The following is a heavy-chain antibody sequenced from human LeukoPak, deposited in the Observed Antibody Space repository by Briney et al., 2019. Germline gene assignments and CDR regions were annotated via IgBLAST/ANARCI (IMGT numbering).Heavy chain of an antibody. CDR1: GFTFSSYG. V-gene: IGHV3-30*18. CDR3: AKGKRYYYDSSGFDFDY. Sequence: GRSLRLSCAASGFTFSSYGMHWVRQAPGKGLEWVAVISNDGSNKYYADSVKGRFTISRNNSKNTLYLQMNSLRAEDTAVYYCAKGKRYYYDSSGFDFDYWGQGTLVTVSS. CDR2: ISNDGSNK. J-gene: IGHJ4*02. D-gene: IGHD3-22*01.